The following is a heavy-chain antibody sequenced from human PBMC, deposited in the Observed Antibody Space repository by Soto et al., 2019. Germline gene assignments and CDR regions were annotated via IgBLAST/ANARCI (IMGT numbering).Heavy chain of an antibody. D-gene: IGHD3-22*01. CDR2: ISAYNGNT. V-gene: IGHV1-18*01. Sequence: AAVKVSCKASVYTFTSYGISWVRHAPGQGLEWMGWISAYNGNTNYSQKHKGRVTMTTDTSTSTAYMELRSLRSDDTAVYYCERGSYYDSSGYPDYWGQGTLVPVYS. CDR1: VYTFTSYG. J-gene: IGHJ4*02. CDR3: ERGSYYDSSGYPDY.